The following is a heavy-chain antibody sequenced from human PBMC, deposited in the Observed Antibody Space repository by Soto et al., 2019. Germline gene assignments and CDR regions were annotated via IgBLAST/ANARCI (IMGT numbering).Heavy chain of an antibody. CDR3: TRRYCSGGGCYSDFDY. Sequence: EVQLVESGGGLVQPGGSLKLSCAASGFTLSGFDIHWVRQASGEGLEWVGRIKTKVESYATELAASVKGRFTLSRDDPKNTAYLEMNRLKTEDTAVYYCTRRYCSGGGCYSDFDYWGQGALATVSS. J-gene: IGHJ4*02. V-gene: IGHV3-73*01. CDR2: IKTKVESYAT. CDR1: GFTLSGFD. D-gene: IGHD2-15*01.